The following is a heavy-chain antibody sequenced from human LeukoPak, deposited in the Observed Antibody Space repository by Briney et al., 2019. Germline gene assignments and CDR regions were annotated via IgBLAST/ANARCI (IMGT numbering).Heavy chain of an antibody. CDR1: GYTFTSYD. CDR3: ARNTMTLYYFDY. V-gene: IGHV1-8*02. J-gene: IGHJ4*02. CDR2: MNPNSGNT. Sequence: ASVKVSCKASGYTFTSYDINWVRQAPGQGLEWMGWMNPNSGNTGYAQKFQGRVTMTRDTSISTAYMELSRLRSDDTAVYYCARNTMTLYYFDYWGQGTLVTVSS. D-gene: IGHD3-22*01.